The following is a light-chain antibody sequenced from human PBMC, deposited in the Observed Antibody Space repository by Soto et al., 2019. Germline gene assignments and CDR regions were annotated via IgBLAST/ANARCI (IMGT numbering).Light chain of an antibody. CDR2: DAS. J-gene: IGKJ4*01. CDR1: QSVSSY. V-gene: IGKV3-11*01. CDR3: QQRSNWPHLT. Sequence: EIVLTQSPATLSLSPGERATLSCRASQSVSSYLSWYQQKPGQAPRLLIYDASNRATGIPARFSGSGSGTDFTLTISSLEPEDFAVYYGQQRSNWPHLTFGGGTKVEIK.